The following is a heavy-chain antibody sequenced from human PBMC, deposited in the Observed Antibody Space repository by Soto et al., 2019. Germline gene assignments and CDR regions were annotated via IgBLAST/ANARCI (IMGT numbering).Heavy chain of an antibody. V-gene: IGHV1-2*04. D-gene: IGHD2-21*01. CDR3: ARAIDCGGDCYQNAFDI. J-gene: IGHJ3*02. Sequence: QVQLVQSGAEVKKPGASVKVSCKASGYTFTGYYMHWVRQAPGQGLEWMGWINPNSGGTNYAQKFQGWVTMTRDTSISTAYMELSRLISDDTAVYYCARAIDCGGDCYQNAFDIWGQGTMVTVSS. CDR1: GYTFTGYY. CDR2: INPNSGGT.